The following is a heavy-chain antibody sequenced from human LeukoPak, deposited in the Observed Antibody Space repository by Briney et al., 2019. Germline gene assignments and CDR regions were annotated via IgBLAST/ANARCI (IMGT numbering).Heavy chain of an antibody. CDR2: IKSKTDGGTT. D-gene: IGHD6-13*01. Sequence: GGSLRLSCPAPGFTFRNPWMSWAGQAQGKGLGWVARIKSKTDGGTTDYAAPVKGRFTISRDDSKNTLYLQMNSLKTEDTAVYYCTTDYAAAAGTVTPLGYWGQGTLVNVSS. J-gene: IGHJ4*02. CDR1: GFTFRNPW. CDR3: TTDYAAAAGTVTPLGY. V-gene: IGHV3-15*01.